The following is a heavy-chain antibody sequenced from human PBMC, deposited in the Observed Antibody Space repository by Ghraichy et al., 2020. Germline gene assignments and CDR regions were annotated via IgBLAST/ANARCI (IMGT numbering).Heavy chain of an antibody. CDR1: GFTFSNQW. CDR2: IKHDGSED. CDR3: ASSAVGRVKNPYV. V-gene: IGHV3-7*01. D-gene: IGHD3-10*01. Sequence: GGSLRLSCAASGFTFSNQWMNWVRQAPGKGLEWVATIKHDGSEDHYVDSVKGRFTISRDNAKNSLYLEMNSLRAEDTAVYYCASSAVGRVKNPYVWGQGTTVTVSS. J-gene: IGHJ6*02.